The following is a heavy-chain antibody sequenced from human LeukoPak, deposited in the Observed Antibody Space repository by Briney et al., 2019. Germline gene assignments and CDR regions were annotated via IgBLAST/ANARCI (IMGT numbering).Heavy chain of an antibody. CDR2: IYSGGNT. D-gene: IGHD2-21*02. J-gene: IGHJ4*02. Sequence: GGSLRLSCAASGFSVSNTYMSWVCQAPGKGLEWVSIIYSGGNTYYADSVKGRFTISRDNSKNTLYLQMNRLRPEDTAAYYCARGTVTAPDYWGQGTLVTVSS. CDR3: ARGTVTAPDY. V-gene: IGHV3-53*01. CDR1: GFSVSNTY.